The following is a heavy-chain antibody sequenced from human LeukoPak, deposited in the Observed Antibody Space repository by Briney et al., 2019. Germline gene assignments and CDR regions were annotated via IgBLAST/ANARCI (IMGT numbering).Heavy chain of an antibody. Sequence: QPGGSLRLSCIVSGFTFRNYWMHWVRQAPGKGLEWVAFIRYDGSNKYYADSVKGRFTISRDNSKNTLYLQMNSLRAEDTAVYYCAKDSAAMAWGPFNWFDPWGQGTLVTVSS. J-gene: IGHJ5*02. CDR1: GFTFRNYW. D-gene: IGHD5-18*01. CDR3: AKDSAAMAWGPFNWFDP. V-gene: IGHV3-30*02. CDR2: IRYDGSNK.